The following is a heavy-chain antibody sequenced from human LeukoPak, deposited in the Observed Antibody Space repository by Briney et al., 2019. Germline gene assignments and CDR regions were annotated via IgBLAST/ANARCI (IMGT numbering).Heavy chain of an antibody. CDR3: ARGDYYDSSGRFDY. V-gene: IGHV3-7*01. CDR1: GFTFSSYW. D-gene: IGHD3-22*01. CDR2: IKQDGSEK. J-gene: IGHJ4*02. Sequence: PGGSLRLSCAASGFTFSSYWMSWVRQAPGKGLEWVANIKQDGSEKYYVDSVKGRFTISRDNAKNSLYLQMNSQRAEDTAVYYCARGDYYDSSGRFDYWGQGTLVTVSS.